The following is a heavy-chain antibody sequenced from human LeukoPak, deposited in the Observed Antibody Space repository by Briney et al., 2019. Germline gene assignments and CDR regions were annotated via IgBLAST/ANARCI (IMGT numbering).Heavy chain of an antibody. CDR2: IWHDGSNK. Sequence: GRSLRLSCAASGFTFSSYGMHWVRQAPGKGLEWVAVIWHDGSNKYYADSVKGRFTISRDNSKNTLYLQMNSLRAEDTAVYYCARERGATGHNWFDPWGQGTLVTVSS. J-gene: IGHJ5*02. CDR3: ARERGATGHNWFDP. V-gene: IGHV3-33*01. CDR1: GFTFSSYG.